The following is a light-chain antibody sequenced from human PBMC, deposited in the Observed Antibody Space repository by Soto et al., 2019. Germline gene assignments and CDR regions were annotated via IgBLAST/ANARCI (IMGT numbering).Light chain of an antibody. CDR3: LQVFNFPRT. CDR1: QDIRND. J-gene: IGKJ1*01. Sequence: AIQMTQSPSSLSASVGDRVTITCRASQDIRNDLGWYQQKPGKAPKLLIYAASSLQSVVSSRFSGSGSGRDFTLTISSLQPEDFATYDCLQVFNFPRTFAQGTKVDIK. V-gene: IGKV1-6*02. CDR2: AAS.